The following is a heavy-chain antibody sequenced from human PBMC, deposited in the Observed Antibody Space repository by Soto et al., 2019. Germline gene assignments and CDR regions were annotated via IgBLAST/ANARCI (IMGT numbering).Heavy chain of an antibody. Sequence: ASGKVSCKASGYTFTSYDINWVRQASGQGLEWMGWMNPNSGNTGYAQKFQGRVTMTRNTSISTAYMELSSLRSEDTAVYYCARGSLGTRITIFGVVIIPYYGMDVWGRGTTVTVSS. V-gene: IGHV1-8*01. J-gene: IGHJ6*02. CDR3: ARGSLGTRITIFGVVIIPYYGMDV. D-gene: IGHD3-3*01. CDR1: GYTFTSYD. CDR2: MNPNSGNT.